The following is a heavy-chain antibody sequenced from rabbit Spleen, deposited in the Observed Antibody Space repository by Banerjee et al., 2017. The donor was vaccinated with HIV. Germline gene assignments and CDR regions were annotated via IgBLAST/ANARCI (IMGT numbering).Heavy chain of an antibody. CDR3: ARDTGTSFSSYGMDL. CDR2: IYTGISTNT. D-gene: IGHD8-1*01. V-gene: IGHV1S40*01. Sequence: QSLEESGGGLVKPGASLTLTCKASGFSFNIDYFPCWVRQAPGKGLEWIACIYTGISTNTYYANWAKGRFTISKTSSTTVTLQMTSLTAADTATYFCARDTGTSFSSYGMDLWGPGTLVTVS. J-gene: IGHJ6*01. CDR1: GFSFNIDYF.